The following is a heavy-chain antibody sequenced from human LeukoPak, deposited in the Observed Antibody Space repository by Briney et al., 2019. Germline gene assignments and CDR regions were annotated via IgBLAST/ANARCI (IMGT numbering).Heavy chain of an antibody. V-gene: IGHV1-8*01. D-gene: IGHD6-19*01. Sequence: GASVKVSCKASGYTFTSYDINWVRQATGQGLEWMGWMNPNSGNTGYAQKFQGRVTMTRNTSISTAYMELSSLRSEDTAVYYCASSGWYGNWFDPWGQGTLVTVSS. CDR1: GYTFTSYD. CDR3: ASSGWYGNWFDP. J-gene: IGHJ5*02. CDR2: MNPNSGNT.